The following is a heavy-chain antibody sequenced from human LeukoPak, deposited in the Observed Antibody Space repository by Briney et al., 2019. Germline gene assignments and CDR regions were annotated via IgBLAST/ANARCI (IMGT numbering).Heavy chain of an antibody. CDR1: GGSFSGYY. CDR2: INHSGST. D-gene: IGHD1-20*01. J-gene: IGHJ4*02. V-gene: IGHV4-34*01. CDR3: VRARGDNWNLFEY. Sequence: SETLSLTCAVYGGSFSGYYWSWIRQPPGKGLEWIGEINHSGSTNYNPSLKSRVTMSVDTSKNQFSLKLNSMTAADTAIYYCVRARGDNWNLFEYWGQGTLVTVSS.